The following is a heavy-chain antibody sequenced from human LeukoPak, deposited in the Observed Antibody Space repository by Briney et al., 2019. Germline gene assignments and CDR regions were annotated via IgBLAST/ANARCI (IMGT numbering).Heavy chain of an antibody. D-gene: IGHD3-22*01. CDR1: GGSFGGYY. CDR2: INDSGST. J-gene: IGHJ4*02. V-gene: IGHV4-34*01. CDR3: ARARYYYDSSGYYPLFDY. Sequence: ASETLSLTCAVYGGSFGGYYWSWIRQPPGKGLEWIGEINDSGSTNYIPSLKSRVTISVDTSKNQFSLKLSSVTAADTAVYYCARARYYYDSSGYYPLFDYWGQGTLVTVSS.